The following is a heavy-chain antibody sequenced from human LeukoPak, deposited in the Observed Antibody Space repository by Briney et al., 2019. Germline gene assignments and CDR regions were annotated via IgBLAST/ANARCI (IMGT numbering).Heavy chain of an antibody. J-gene: IGHJ5*02. D-gene: IGHD2-21*01. CDR2: IYNSGST. Sequence: PSQTLSLTCTVSGDSISSGAYYWSWIRQHPGKGLEWIGYIYNSGSTYYNPSLKSRVTISVDTSENHFSLKLSSVTAADMAVYYCARGGGEQAVDPWGQGTLVTVSS. CDR3: ARGGGEQAVDP. V-gene: IGHV4-31*03. CDR1: GDSISSGAYY.